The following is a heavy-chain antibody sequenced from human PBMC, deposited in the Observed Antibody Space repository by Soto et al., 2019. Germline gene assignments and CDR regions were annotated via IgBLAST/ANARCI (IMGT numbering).Heavy chain of an antibody. V-gene: IGHV3-11*04. CDR2: ISGSGDNI. D-gene: IGHD2-2*01. CDR3: LRDSARIVVVPPVHGYSWFDP. J-gene: IGHJ5*02. CDR1: VFAVSDYL. Sequence: GGSLRLCGAASVFAVSDYLMSWIRQAPGKGLEWVSFISGSGDNIKYADSVKGRFTISRDNAKNSLYLQMNSLRDEDTAVYYCLRDSARIVVVPPVHGYSWFDPWGQGTLVTVSS.